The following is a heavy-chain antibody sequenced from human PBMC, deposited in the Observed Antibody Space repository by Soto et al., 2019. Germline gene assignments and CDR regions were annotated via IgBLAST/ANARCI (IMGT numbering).Heavy chain of an antibody. CDR3: ARDRTPNRLRELYYGAHGDY. J-gene: IGHJ4*02. D-gene: IGHD4-17*01. CDR2: INPNSGST. V-gene: IGHV1-2*02. Sequence: ASVKVSCKASGYTFTGYYMHWVRQAPGQGLEWMGWINPNSGSTNYAQKFQGRVTMTRDTSISTAYMELSRLRSDDTAVYYCARDRTPNRLRELYYGAHGDYWGQGTLVTVSS. CDR1: GYTFTGYY.